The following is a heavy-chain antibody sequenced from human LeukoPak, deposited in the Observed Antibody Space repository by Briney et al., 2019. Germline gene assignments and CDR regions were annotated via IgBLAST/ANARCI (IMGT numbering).Heavy chain of an antibody. CDR1: GYTFTSYA. D-gene: IGHD2-2*01. CDR2: INAGNGNT. Sequence: ASVKVSCKASGYTFTSYAIHWVRQPPGQRLEWMGWINAGNGNTKYSQKFQGRVTITRDTSASTAYMELSSLRSEDTAVYYCARGVVVVPAAPYNWFDPWGQGTLVTVSS. V-gene: IGHV1-3*01. CDR3: ARGVVVVPAAPYNWFDP. J-gene: IGHJ5*02.